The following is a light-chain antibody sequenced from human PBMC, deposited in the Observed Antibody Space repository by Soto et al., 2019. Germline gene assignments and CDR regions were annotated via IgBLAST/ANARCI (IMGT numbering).Light chain of an antibody. CDR1: QDISNY. J-gene: IGKJ1*01. CDR3: QQSYTTPWT. CDR2: DAS. Sequence: DIQMTQSPSSLSASVGDRVTITCQASQDISNYLNWYQQKPGKAPKLLIYDASNLETGVPSRFSGSGSGTDFNFTISSMQTEDFANYHCQQSYTTPWTFGQGTKVDIK. V-gene: IGKV1-33*01.